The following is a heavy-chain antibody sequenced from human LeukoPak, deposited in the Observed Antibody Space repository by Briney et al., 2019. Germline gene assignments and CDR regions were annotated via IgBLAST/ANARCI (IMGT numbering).Heavy chain of an antibody. CDR3: ARIYGPDAFDI. CDR1: GGSISCYY. V-gene: IGHV4-4*07. J-gene: IGHJ3*02. Sequence: SETLSLTCTVSGGSISCYYWSWIRQPAGKGLKWIGRIYTSGSTNYNPSLKSRVTMSVDTSKNQFSLKLSSVTAAGTAVYYCARIYGPDAFDIWGQGTMVTVSS. D-gene: IGHD3-10*01. CDR2: IYTSGST.